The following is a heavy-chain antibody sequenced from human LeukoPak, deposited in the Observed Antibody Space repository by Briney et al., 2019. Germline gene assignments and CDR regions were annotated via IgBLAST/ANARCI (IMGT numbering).Heavy chain of an antibody. CDR1: GFTFSSYG. D-gene: IGHD3-10*01. J-gene: IGHJ5*02. V-gene: IGHV3-33*06. CDR2: IWYDGSNK. CDR3: AKAVRGVFIS. Sequence: PGRCLRLSCAASGFTFSSYGMHWVRQAPGKGLEWVAVIWYDGSNKYYADSVKGRFTISRDNSKNTLYLQMNSLRAEDTAVYYCAKAVRGVFISWGQGTLVTVSS.